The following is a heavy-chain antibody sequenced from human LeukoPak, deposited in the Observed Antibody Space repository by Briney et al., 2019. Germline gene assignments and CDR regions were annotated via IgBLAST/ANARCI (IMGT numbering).Heavy chain of an antibody. CDR1: GFTFSSYA. CDR3: AREGGSSWREAHGRYYMDV. J-gene: IGHJ6*03. CDR2: ISDSGGRT. Sequence: GGSLRLSCAASGFTFSSYAMSWVRQAPGKGLEWVSGISDSGGRTYYAGSVKGRFTISRDNSKNTLYLQMNSLRAEDTAVYYCAREGGSSWREAHGRYYMDVWGKGTTVTVSS. D-gene: IGHD6-13*01. V-gene: IGHV3-23*01.